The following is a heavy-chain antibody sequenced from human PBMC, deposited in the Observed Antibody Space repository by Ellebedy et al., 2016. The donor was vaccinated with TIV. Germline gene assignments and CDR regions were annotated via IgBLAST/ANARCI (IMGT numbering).Heavy chain of an antibody. V-gene: IGHV4-59*12. D-gene: IGHD6-19*01. CDR2: IYYSGST. CDR1: GGSISSYY. Sequence: SETLSLXCTVSGGSISSYYWSWIRQPPGKGLEWIGYIYYSGSTNYNPSLKSRVTISVDTSKNQFSLKLSSVTAADTAVYYCARVRKNWWLVRDYWGQGTLVTVSS. J-gene: IGHJ4*02. CDR3: ARVRKNWWLVRDY.